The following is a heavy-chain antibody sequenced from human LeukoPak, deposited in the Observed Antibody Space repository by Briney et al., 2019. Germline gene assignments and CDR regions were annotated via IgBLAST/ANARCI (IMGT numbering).Heavy chain of an antibody. J-gene: IGHJ3*02. V-gene: IGHV1-69*11. CDR3: ATGGAYRDAFDI. CDR1: GGTFSTYS. Sequence: GASVKVSCKTSGGTFSTYSINWVRQAPGQGLEWMGRIIPILSQSDYAQKFQGTVSITADEFTETAYMELSSLRFDDTAVYYCATGGAYRDAFDIWGQGTMVTVSS. D-gene: IGHD3-10*01. CDR2: IIPILSQS.